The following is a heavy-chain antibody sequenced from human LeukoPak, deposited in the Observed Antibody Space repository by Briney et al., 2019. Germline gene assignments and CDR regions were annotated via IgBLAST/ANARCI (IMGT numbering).Heavy chain of an antibody. CDR3: ARHLGDYTVPFDY. J-gene: IGHJ4*02. CDR2: IYYSGST. D-gene: IGHD4-17*01. Sequence: SETLSLTCTVSGDSISEYYWGWLRQPPGKGLEWIGSIYYSGSTYYNPSLTSRVTISVDTSKNQFSLKLSSVTAADTAVYYCARHLGDYTVPFDYWGQGTLVTVSS. CDR1: GDSISEYY. V-gene: IGHV4-39*01.